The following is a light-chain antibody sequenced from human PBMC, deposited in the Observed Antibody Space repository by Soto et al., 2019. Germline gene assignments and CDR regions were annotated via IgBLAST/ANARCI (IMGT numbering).Light chain of an antibody. CDR3: QQYYTNSWS. CDR1: QSVLHSPNNKNY. Sequence: DIVMTQSPDSLAVSLGERATINCKSSQSVLHSPNNKNYLAWYQHKPGQSPKMLIYWASFRESGVPDRFSGSWSWTDFTLTISSLQSEDVAVYYCQQYYTNSWSFGQGTKVEIK. J-gene: IGKJ1*01. CDR2: WAS. V-gene: IGKV4-1*01.